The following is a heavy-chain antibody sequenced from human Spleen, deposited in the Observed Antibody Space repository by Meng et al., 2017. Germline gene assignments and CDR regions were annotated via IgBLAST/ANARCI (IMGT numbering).Heavy chain of an antibody. J-gene: IGHJ3*02. V-gene: IGHV3-73*01. D-gene: IGHD2-2*01. CDR1: GVSFRDTD. CDR2: IGTKPKSYAA. Sequence: GGSLRPSCAVSGVSFRDTDIHWVRQASGKGLEWVGRIGTKPKSYAAAYASSVRGRFTNSRDDSENTAYLQMNSLKTEDTAVYYCTVCTRGHIWGQGTMVTVSS. CDR3: TVCTRGHI.